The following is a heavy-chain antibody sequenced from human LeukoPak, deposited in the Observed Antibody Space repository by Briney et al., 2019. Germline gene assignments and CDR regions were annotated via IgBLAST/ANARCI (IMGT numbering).Heavy chain of an antibody. Sequence: SETLSLTCTVSGGSISSYYWSWIRQPPGKGLEWIGYIYYSGSTNYNPSLKSRVTISVDTSKNQFSLKLSSVTAADTAVYYCARALSSGWSRAFDIWGQGTMVTVSS. CDR2: IYYSGST. CDR3: ARALSSGWSRAFDI. D-gene: IGHD6-19*01. CDR1: GGSISSYY. V-gene: IGHV4-59*01. J-gene: IGHJ3*02.